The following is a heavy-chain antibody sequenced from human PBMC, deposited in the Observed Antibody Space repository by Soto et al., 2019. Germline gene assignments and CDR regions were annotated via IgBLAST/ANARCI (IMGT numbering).Heavy chain of an antibody. Sequence: EVQLVESGGGLVKPGGSLRLSCAPSGFTSGKAWRNWAAQAPGKGLEWVGRIKRKTDGGTTDYAAPVKGRFTISRDDSKNTLYLQMNSLKTEDTAVYYCTTAGGDSDPFDYWGQGTLVTVSS. CDR1: GFTSGKAW. J-gene: IGHJ4*02. D-gene: IGHD3-10*01. V-gene: IGHV3-15*07. CDR2: IKRKTDGGTT. CDR3: TTAGGDSDPFDY.